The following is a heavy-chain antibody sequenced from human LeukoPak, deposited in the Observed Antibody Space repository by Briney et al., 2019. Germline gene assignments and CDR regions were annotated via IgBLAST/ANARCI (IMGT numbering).Heavy chain of an antibody. Sequence: PGGSLRLSCAASGFTFSSYSMNLVRQAPGKGLEWVSSISSSSSYIYYADSVKGRFTISRDNAKNSLYLQMNSLRAEDTAVYYCARAQDYYDSSGYYYKFYFDYWGQGTLVTVSS. CDR3: ARAQDYYDSSGYYYKFYFDY. CDR2: ISSSSSYI. D-gene: IGHD3-22*01. J-gene: IGHJ4*02. CDR1: GFTFSSYS. V-gene: IGHV3-21*01.